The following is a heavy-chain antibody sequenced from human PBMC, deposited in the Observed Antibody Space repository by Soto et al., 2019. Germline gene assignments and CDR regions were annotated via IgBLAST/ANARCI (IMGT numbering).Heavy chain of an antibody. J-gene: IGHJ5*02. D-gene: IGHD4-17*01. Sequence: QVQLVQSGAEVKKPGASVKVSCKVSGYTLNEVAMHWVRQAPGKGLEWLGGFDPDEAETIYAQHFPGRVHMTEDTSTDTVYMELSSLRSEDTALYFCTTYHGDYNFDHWGQGTLVTVSS. CDR2: FDPDEAET. CDR1: GYTLNEVA. CDR3: TTYHGDYNFDH. V-gene: IGHV1-24*01.